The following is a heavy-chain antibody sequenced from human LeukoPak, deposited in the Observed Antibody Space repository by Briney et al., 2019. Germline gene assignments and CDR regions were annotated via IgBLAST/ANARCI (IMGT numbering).Heavy chain of an antibody. CDR1: GFTFSSYW. V-gene: IGHV3-74*01. CDR2: INSDGSST. J-gene: IGHJ6*03. Sequence: GGSLRLSCAASGFTFSSYWMHWVRQAPGKGLVWVSRINSDGSSTSYADSVKGRFTISRDNAKNTLYLQMNSLRAEDTAVYYCAGAPSYYYYYYYMDVWGKGTTVTVSS. D-gene: IGHD3-16*01. CDR3: AGAPSYYYYYYYMDV.